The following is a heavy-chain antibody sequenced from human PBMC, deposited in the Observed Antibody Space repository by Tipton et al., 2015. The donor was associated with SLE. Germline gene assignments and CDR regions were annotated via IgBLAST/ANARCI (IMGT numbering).Heavy chain of an antibody. D-gene: IGHD6-13*01. V-gene: IGHV3-48*03. CDR2: ISSSGSTI. CDR1: GFTFSSYE. Sequence: SLRLSCAASGFTFSSYEMNWVRQAPGKGLEWVSYISSSGSTIYYADSVKGRFTISRDNAKNSLYLQMNSLRAEDTAVYYCARGGSSSLGYFDYRGQGTLVTVSS. CDR3: ARGGSSSLGYFDY. J-gene: IGHJ4*02.